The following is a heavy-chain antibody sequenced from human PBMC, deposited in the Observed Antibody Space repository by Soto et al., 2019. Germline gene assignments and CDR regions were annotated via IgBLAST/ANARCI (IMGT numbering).Heavy chain of an antibody. Sequence: SETLSLTCTVSGGSISSGGYYWSWIRQHPGKGLEWIGYIYYSGSTNYNPSLKSRVTISVDTSKNQFSLKLSSVTAADTAVYYCARDSSPNYDILTGLDYWGQGTLVTVSS. J-gene: IGHJ4*02. D-gene: IGHD3-9*01. V-gene: IGHV4-61*08. CDR2: IYYSGST. CDR1: GGSISSGGYY. CDR3: ARDSSPNYDILTGLDY.